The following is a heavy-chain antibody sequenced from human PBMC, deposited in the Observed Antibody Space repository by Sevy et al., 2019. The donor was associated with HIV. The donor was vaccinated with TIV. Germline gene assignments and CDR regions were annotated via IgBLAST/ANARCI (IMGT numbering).Heavy chain of an antibody. V-gene: IGHV1-18*01. J-gene: IGHJ6*02. CDR2: ISAYNGNR. CDR1: GYTFTSYG. D-gene: IGHD3-3*01. CDR3: ARDESGINDFWSGYYPLLYYYYGMDV. Sequence: ASVKVSCKASGYTFTSYGISWVRQAPGQGLEWMGCISAYNGNRNYAQMLQGRVTMTTDTSTSTAYMELRSLRSDDTAVYYCARDESGINDFWSGYYPLLYYYYGMDVWGQGTTVTVSS.